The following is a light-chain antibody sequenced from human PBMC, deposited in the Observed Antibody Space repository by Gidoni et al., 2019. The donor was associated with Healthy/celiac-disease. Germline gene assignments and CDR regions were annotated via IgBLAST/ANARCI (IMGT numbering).Light chain of an antibody. V-gene: IGLV4-69*01. J-gene: IGLJ2*01. CDR3: QTWGTDVV. CDR2: LNSDGSH. CDR1: SGHSSYA. Sequence: QLVLTQSPSASASLGASVKLTCTLSSGHSSYAIAWHQQQPEKGPRYLMKLNSDGSHSKGDGIPDRFSGSSSGAERYLTISSLQSEDEADYYCQTWGTDVVFGGGTKLT.